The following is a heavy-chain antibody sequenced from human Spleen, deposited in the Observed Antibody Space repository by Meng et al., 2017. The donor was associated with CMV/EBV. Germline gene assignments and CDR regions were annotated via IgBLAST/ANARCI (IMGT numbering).Heavy chain of an antibody. J-gene: IGHJ4*02. CDR1: GYTFTGYY. CDR3: ARAFGGNSVMFDY. Sequence: ASVKVSCKASGYTFTGYYMHWVRQAPGQGLEWMGWINPNSGGTNYAQKFQGRVTMTRDTSISTAYMELSRLRSEDTAVYYCARAFGGNSVMFDYWGQGTLVTVSS. D-gene: IGHD4-23*01. CDR2: INPNSGGT. V-gene: IGHV1-2*02.